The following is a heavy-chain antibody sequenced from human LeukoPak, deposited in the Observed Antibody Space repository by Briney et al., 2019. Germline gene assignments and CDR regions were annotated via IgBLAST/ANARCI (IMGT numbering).Heavy chain of an antibody. D-gene: IGHD6-13*01. CDR3: ARGSSSWDYFDY. CDR2: IIPILGIA. CDR1: GGTFSSYA. Sequence: SVKVSCKASGGTFSSYAISWVRQAPGQGLEWMGRIIPILGIANYAQKFQGRVTITADKSTSTAYMELSSLRSEDTAVYYCARGSSSWDYFDYWGQGTLVTVSS. V-gene: IGHV1-69*04. J-gene: IGHJ4*02.